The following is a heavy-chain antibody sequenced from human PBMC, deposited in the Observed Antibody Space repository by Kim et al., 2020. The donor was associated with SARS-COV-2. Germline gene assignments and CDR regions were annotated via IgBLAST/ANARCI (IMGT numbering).Heavy chain of an antibody. V-gene: IGHV1-18*01. CDR2: T. D-gene: IGHD1-1*01. CDR3: AVIQSWNDFDY. Sequence: TNYAQNLQGRVTMTTDTSTSTAYMELRSLRSDDTAVYYCAVIQSWNDFDYWGQGTLVTVSS. J-gene: IGHJ4*02.